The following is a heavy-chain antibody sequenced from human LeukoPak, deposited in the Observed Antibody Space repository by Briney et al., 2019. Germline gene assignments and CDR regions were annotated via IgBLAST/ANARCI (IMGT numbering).Heavy chain of an antibody. J-gene: IGHJ4*02. Sequence: PGESLKISRKGSGYSFANYWIGWVRQMPGKGLEWMGIIYPGDSDTRYSPSFQGQVTISADKSTSTAYLQWSSLKASDTAMYYCARLESGSYFPYYFDYWGQGTLVTVSS. CDR1: GYSFANYW. CDR3: ARLESGSYFPYYFDY. D-gene: IGHD3-10*01. V-gene: IGHV5-51*01. CDR2: IYPGDSDT.